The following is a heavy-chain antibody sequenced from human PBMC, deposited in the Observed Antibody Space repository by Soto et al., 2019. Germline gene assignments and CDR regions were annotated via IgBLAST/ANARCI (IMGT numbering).Heavy chain of an antibody. D-gene: IGHD4-17*01. CDR1: GGSISSSNW. V-gene: IGHV4-4*02. CDR3: ATRAPLYGDPH. Sequence: PSETLSLTCVVSGGSISSSNWWSWVRQPPGKGLEWIGEIYRGGNTNYNPSLQSRVTISVDKSKNQFSLKLSSMTAADTAVYYCATRAPLYGDPHWGQGTLVTV. J-gene: IGHJ4*02. CDR2: IYRGGNT.